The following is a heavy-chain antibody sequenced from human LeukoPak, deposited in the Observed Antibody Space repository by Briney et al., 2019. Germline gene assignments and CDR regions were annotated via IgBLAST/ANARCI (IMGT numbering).Heavy chain of an antibody. CDR2: IIPILGIA. J-gene: IGHJ5*02. D-gene: IGHD2-2*01. CDR1: GGTFSSYT. Sequence: SVKVSCKAPGGTFSSYTISWVRQAPGQGLEWMGRIIPILGIANYAQKFQGRVTITADKSTSTAYMELSSLRSEDTAVYYCARGLCSSTSCYLSWFDPWGQGTLVTVSS. V-gene: IGHV1-69*02. CDR3: ARGLCSSTSCYLSWFDP.